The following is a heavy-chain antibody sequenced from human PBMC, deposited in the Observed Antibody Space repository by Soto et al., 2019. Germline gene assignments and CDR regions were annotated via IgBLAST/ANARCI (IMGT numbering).Heavy chain of an antibody. Sequence: QVQLVQSGAEVKKPGSSVKVSCKASGGTFTSYAIGWVRQAPGQGLDWMGGIIPISVTANYAQKFQGRVTITADESTSTAYMELSSLRSEDTAVYYCARSQGSSTSLEIYYYYYYGMDVWGQGTTVTVSS. J-gene: IGHJ6*02. V-gene: IGHV1-69*01. CDR1: GGTFTSYA. CDR3: ARSQGSSTSLEIYYYYYYGMDV. CDR2: IIPISVTA. D-gene: IGHD2-2*01.